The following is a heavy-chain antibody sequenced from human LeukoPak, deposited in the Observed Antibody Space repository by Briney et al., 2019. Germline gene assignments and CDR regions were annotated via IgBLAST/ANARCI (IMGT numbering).Heavy chain of an antibody. V-gene: IGHV3-64D*06. J-gene: IGHJ6*02. Sequence: GGSLRLSCSASGFTFSNYAMHWVRQAPGKGLEYVSGISSNGDNTYYADSVKGRFTISRDNSKNTLYLQVSSLRAEDTAVYYCVNLGRWLALDYYYGMDVWGQGTTVTVSS. CDR3: VNLGRWLALDYYYGMDV. D-gene: IGHD6-19*01. CDR2: ISSNGDNT. CDR1: GFTFSNYA.